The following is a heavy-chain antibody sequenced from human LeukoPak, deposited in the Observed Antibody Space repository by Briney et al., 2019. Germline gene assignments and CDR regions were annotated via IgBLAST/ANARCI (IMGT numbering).Heavy chain of an antibody. D-gene: IGHD2-2*01. CDR3: AKGPYCSSTSCRYTRYYYYYYGMDV. J-gene: IGHJ6*02. CDR1: GFTFSSYA. CDR2: IRGSGGST. V-gene: IGHV3-23*01. Sequence: AGGSLRLSCAASGFTFSSYAMSWVRQAPGKGLEWVSAIRGSGGSTYYADSVKGRFTISRDNSKNTLYLQMNSLRAEDTAVYYCAKGPYCSSTSCRYTRYYYYYYGMDVWGQGTTVTVSS.